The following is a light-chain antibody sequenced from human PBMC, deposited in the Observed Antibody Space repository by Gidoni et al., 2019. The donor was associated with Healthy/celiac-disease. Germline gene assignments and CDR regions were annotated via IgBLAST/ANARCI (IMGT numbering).Light chain of an antibody. CDR1: QSVSRN. CDR3: QQYNNWPPYT. CDR2: GAS. Sequence: IVMTQSPATLSVSPGESATLSCRASQSVSRNLAWYQQKPGTAPRALIYGASPRATGIPARFSGSGSGTEFTLTISSLQSEDFAVYYCQQYNNWPPYTFGQXTKLEIK. J-gene: IGKJ2*01. V-gene: IGKV3-15*01.